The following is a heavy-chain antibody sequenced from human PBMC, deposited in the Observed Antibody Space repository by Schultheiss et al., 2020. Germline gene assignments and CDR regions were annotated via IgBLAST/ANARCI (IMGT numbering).Heavy chain of an antibody. CDR1: GYSFTSYW. CDR2: IYPGDSDT. J-gene: IGHJ4*02. V-gene: IGHV5-51*01. Sequence: GGSLRLSCKGSGYSFTSYWIGWVRQMPGKGLEWMGIIYPGDSDTRYSPSFQGQVTISGDKSISTAYLQWSSLKASDTAMYYCASRYSSGWYYFDYWGQGTLVTVSS. D-gene: IGHD6-19*01. CDR3: ASRYSSGWYYFDY.